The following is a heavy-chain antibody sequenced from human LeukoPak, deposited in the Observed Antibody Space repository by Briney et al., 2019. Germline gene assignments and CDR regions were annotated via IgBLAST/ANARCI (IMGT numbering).Heavy chain of an antibody. CDR1: GFTFSDHW. CDR2: IKQDGSAK. CDR3: ARDRGWSFPHPDY. Sequence: GGSLRLSCAACGFTFSDHWMSWVRQAPGKGLEWVANIKQDGSAKLYVDSVEGRFTISRDNAKNSLYLQMNSLRAEDTAVYYCARDRGWSFPHPDYWGQGTLVTVSS. V-gene: IGHV3-7*01. D-gene: IGHD6-19*01. J-gene: IGHJ4*02.